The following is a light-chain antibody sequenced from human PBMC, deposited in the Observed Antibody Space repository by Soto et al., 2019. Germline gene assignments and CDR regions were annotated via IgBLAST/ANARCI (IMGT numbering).Light chain of an antibody. CDR1: QRVSNNY. V-gene: IGKV3-20*01. CDR2: GAS. Sequence: EIVLTQSPGTLSLSPGERATLSCRASQRVSNNYLAWYQQKPGQAPRLLIYGASRRATGIPDRFSGSGSGTDFTLTISSLEPEDFAVYYCQQYGSSPQTFGQGTKVEIK. CDR3: QQYGSSPQT. J-gene: IGKJ1*01.